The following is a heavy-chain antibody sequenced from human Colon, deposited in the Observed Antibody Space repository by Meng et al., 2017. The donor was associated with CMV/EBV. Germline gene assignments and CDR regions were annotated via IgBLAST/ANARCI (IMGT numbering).Heavy chain of an antibody. J-gene: IGHJ4*02. CDR3: MNRAYSQGQDF. Sequence: GSLRLSCTVSGGFISSYYWSWIRQPAGKGLEWIGRIYTSGSTNYNPSLKSRVTMSVDTSKNHFSLNLTSVTASDTAVYYCMNRAYSQGQDFWGQGTLVTVSS. V-gene: IGHV4-4*07. CDR1: GGFISSYY. D-gene: IGHD2-21*01. CDR2: IYTSGST.